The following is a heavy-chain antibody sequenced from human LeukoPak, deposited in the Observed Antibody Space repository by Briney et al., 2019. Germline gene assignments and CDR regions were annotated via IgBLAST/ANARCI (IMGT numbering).Heavy chain of an antibody. CDR2: IRDSGGST. CDR3: AKKGVLRGGYYFDY. Sequence: PGGSLRLSCAASGFTISTNYMSWVRQAPGKGLEWVSGIRDSGGSTYYADSVKGRFTISRDNSKNTLYLQMNSLRAEDTAVYYCAKKGVLRGGYYFDYWGQGTLVTVSS. CDR1: GFTISTNY. V-gene: IGHV3-23*01. D-gene: IGHD2/OR15-2a*01. J-gene: IGHJ4*02.